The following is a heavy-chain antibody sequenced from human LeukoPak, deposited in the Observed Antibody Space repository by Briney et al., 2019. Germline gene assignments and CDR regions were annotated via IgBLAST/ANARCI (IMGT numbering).Heavy chain of an antibody. CDR3: ARTPSSIAASNY. D-gene: IGHD6-6*01. CDR2: IIPILGIA. J-gene: IGHJ4*02. V-gene: IGHV1-69*04. Sequence: SVKVSCKASGGTFSSYAISWVRQAPGQGLEWMGRIIPILGIANYAQKFQGRVTITADKSTSTAYMELSSLRSEDTAVYYCARTPSSIAASNYWGQGTLVTVFS. CDR1: GGTFSSYA.